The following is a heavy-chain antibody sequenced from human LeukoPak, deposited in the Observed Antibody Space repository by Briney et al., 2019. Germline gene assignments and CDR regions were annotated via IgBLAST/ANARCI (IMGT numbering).Heavy chain of an antibody. J-gene: IGHJ6*03. Sequence: ASVKVSCKASGGTFSSYAISWVRQAPGQGLEWMGGIIPIFGTANYAQKFQGRVTITADKSTSTAYMELSSLRSEDTAVYYCARADSSSWYYYYYMDVWGKRTTVTVSS. CDR2: IIPIFGTA. D-gene: IGHD5-18*01. V-gene: IGHV1-69*06. CDR3: ARADSSSWYYYYYMDV. CDR1: GGTFSSYA.